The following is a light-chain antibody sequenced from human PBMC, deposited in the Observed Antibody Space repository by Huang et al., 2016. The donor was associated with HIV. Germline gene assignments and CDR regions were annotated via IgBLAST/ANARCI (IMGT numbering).Light chain of an antibody. V-gene: IGKV1-NL1*01. Sequence: DIQMTQSPSSLSASVGDRVTITCRASQGIGKSLALYQQKPEKPSRLLLYATSRLESRVPCRFSGRVSGTQYTLTITTRQPEDMASYYCKQYQGIPWTFGQGTKVEIK. CDR2: ATS. J-gene: IGKJ1*01. CDR3: KQYQGIPWT. CDR1: QGIGKS.